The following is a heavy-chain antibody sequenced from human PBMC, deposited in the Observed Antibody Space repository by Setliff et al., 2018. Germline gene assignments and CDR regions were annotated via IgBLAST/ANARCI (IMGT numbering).Heavy chain of an antibody. J-gene: IGHJ4*02. CDR2: IYYSGNT. V-gene: IGHV4-30-4*08. CDR3: ARQLYYYGTPGYFDY. D-gene: IGHD3-10*01. Sequence: PSETLSLTCTVSGGSISSGDYYWTWIRQPPGKGLEWIGFIYYSGNTFYNPSLKSRLTISVDTSENPFSLKLSSVTAADTAVYYCARQLYYYGTPGYFDYWGQGTLVTVSS. CDR1: GGSISSGDYY.